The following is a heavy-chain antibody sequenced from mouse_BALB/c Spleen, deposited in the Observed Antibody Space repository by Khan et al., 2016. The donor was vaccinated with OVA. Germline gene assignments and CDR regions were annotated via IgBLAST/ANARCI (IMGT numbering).Heavy chain of an antibody. CDR2: IWGGGGT. V-gene: IGHV2-6-4*01. CDR1: GFSLSRYN. D-gene: IGHD2-14*01. Sequence: QVQLKQSGPGLGAPSQSLSITCTVSGFSLSRYNIHWIRQPPGKSLEWLGMIWGGGGTDYNSTLKSRLSIRKDNSTSQVLLKMIRLHTDDTAMYYCARAYYRYDGYYAMDYWGQGTSVTVSS. CDR3: ARAYYRYDGYYAMDY. J-gene: IGHJ4*01.